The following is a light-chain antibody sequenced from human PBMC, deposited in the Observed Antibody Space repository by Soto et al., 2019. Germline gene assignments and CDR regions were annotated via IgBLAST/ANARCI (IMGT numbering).Light chain of an antibody. CDR1: QSVMRW. CDR2: KAS. V-gene: IGKV1-5*03. J-gene: IGKJ1*01. CDR3: QQYTAYSPWT. Sequence: IQVTQSPSTLSASVGDRVTITCRASQSVMRWLAWHQQKPGKAPKLLIYKASDLDVGVPSRFSGSGSATEFTLTINDLQPEDAATYYCQQYTAYSPWTFGPGTKVEVK.